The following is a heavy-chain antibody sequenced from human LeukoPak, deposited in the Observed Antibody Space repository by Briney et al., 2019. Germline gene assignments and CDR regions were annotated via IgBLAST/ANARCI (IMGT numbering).Heavy chain of an antibody. CDR3: AGLWFGDRPPFDY. CDR2: LYSGGST. D-gene: IGHD3-10*01. CDR1: GFTVSTNY. Sequence: GGSLRLSCAVAGFTVSTNYMSWVRQAPGKGLEWVSVLYSGGSTFYADSVKGRFTISRDNAKNSLYLQMNSLRAEDTAVYYCAGLWFGDRPPFDYWGQGTLVTVS. J-gene: IGHJ4*02. V-gene: IGHV3-53*01.